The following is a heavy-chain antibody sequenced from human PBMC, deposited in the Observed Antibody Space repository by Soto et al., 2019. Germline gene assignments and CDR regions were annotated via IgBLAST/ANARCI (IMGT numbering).Heavy chain of an antibody. CDR2: IIPIFGTS. CDR1: GGTFSNYA. J-gene: IGHJ4*02. D-gene: IGHD5-18*01. Sequence: VQLVQSGAEVKKPGSSVKVSCKASGGTFSNYALSWVRQAPGQGLEWMGGIIPIFGTSNYAQKFQGRVTNTADESTNTAYMELSSLRSEDTAVYYCARARGYSYGDQYFDYWGQGTLVTVSS. CDR3: ARARGYSYGDQYFDY. V-gene: IGHV1-69*01.